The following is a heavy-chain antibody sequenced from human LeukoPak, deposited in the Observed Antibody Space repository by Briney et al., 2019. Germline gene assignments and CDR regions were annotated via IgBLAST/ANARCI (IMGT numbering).Heavy chain of an antibody. CDR1: GGSISSGGYY. D-gene: IGHD3-22*01. CDR2: IYHSGST. J-gene: IGHJ4*02. CDR3: ARDIGYYDSSGYQPSDY. Sequence: SETLSLTCTVSGGSISSGGYYWSWIRQPPGKGLEWIGYIYHSGSTYYNPSLESRVTISVDRSKNQFSLKLSSVTAADTAVYYCARDIGYYDSSGYQPSDYWGQGTLVTVSS. V-gene: IGHV4-30-2*01.